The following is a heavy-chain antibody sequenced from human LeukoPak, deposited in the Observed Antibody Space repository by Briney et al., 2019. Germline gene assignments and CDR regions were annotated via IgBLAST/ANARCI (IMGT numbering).Heavy chain of an antibody. CDR3: AKLDGEVTTMFLRRLFDY. CDR2: ISGSGGST. V-gene: IGHV3-23*01. D-gene: IGHD4-17*01. Sequence: QTGGSLRLSCAASGFTFSSYAMSWVRQAPGKGLEWVSAISGSGGSTYYADSVKGRFTISRDNSKNTLYLQMNSLRAEDTAVYYCAKLDGEVTTMFLRRLFDYWGQGTLVTVSS. CDR1: GFTFSSYA. J-gene: IGHJ4*02.